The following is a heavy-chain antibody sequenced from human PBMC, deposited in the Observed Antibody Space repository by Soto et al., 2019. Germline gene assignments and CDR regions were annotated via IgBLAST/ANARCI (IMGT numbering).Heavy chain of an antibody. V-gene: IGHV4-31*02. D-gene: IGHD1-1*01. CDR3: AQALVFTGGDGFDI. CDR1: GGSITTGGRY. CDR2: IYYSGNT. J-gene: IGHJ3*02. Sequence: QVRLQEWGPGLAKPSQTLSLKCSVSGGSITTGGRYWSWIRQLPGKGLEWIGDIYYSGNTYYNASLKSRATISVEAAKNQFSLKLSSVTAADTAVYYCAQALVFTGGDGFDIWGQGRLVTVSS.